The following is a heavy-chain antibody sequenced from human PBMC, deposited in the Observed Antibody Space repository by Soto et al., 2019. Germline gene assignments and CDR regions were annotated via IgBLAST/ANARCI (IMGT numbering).Heavy chain of an antibody. Sequence: SQTLSLTCATSGDSVSSNSAAWNWIRQSPSRGLEWLGRTYYRSKWYNDYAVSVKSRITINPDTSKNQFSLQLNSVTPEDTAVYYCARGGCGGIAVAGTPWYYYYGMDVWGQGTTVTVSS. CDR3: ARGGCGGIAVAGTPWYYYYGMDV. D-gene: IGHD6-19*01. CDR2: TYYRSKWYN. CDR1: GDSVSSNSAA. J-gene: IGHJ6*02. V-gene: IGHV6-1*01.